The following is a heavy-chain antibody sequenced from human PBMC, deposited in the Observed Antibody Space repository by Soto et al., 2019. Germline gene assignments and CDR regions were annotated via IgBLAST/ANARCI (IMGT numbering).Heavy chain of an antibody. CDR1: GFTFSNYA. V-gene: IGHV3-23*01. CDR3: AKDRYCSGDSCYSWYYFDY. D-gene: IGHD2-15*01. CDR2: ISGSGGRT. J-gene: IGHJ4*02. Sequence: SGGSLRLSCAASGFTFSNYAMSWVRQAPGKGLAWVSAISGSGGRTYYADSVKGRFTISRDNSKNTLYLQMNSLRAEDTAVYYCAKDRYCSGDSCYSWYYFDYWGQGTPVTVSS.